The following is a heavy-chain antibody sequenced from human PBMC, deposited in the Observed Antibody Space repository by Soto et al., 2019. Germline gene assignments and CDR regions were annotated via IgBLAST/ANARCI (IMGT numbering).Heavy chain of an antibody. V-gene: IGHV3-23*01. CDR2: ISGSGGST. J-gene: IGHJ4*02. CDR1: GFTFSSYA. D-gene: IGHD1-20*01. Sequence: HPGGSLRLSCAASGFTFSSYAMSWVRQAPGKGLEWVSAISGSGGSTYYADSVKGRFTISRDNSKNTLYLQMNSLRAEDTAVYYCAKVDGFFTITPSDYWGQGTLVTVSS. CDR3: AKVDGFFTITPSDY.